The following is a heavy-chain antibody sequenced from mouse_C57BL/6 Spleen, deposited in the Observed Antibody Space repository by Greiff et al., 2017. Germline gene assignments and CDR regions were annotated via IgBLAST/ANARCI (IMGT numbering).Heavy chain of an antibody. V-gene: IGHV1-18*01. Sequence: VQLKESGPELVKPGASVKIPCKASGYTFTDYNMDWVKQSHGKSLEWIGDINPNNGGTIYNQKFKGTATLTVDKSSSTAYMELRSLTSEDTAVYYCARRSKTFWYAMDYWGQGTSVTVSS. CDR2: INPNNGGT. CDR3: ARRSKTFWYAMDY. CDR1: GYTFTDYN. D-gene: IGHD2-5*01. J-gene: IGHJ4*01.